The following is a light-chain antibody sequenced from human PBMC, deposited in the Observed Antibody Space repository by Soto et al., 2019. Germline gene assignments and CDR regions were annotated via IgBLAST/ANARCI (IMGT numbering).Light chain of an antibody. CDR1: QSIXKN. V-gene: IGKV3D-15*01. Sequence: EILVTQYPATLSVSPGERVTLSCRASQSIXKNLAWYQPKPGQAPRLLXSGASTSAGGSPASLSGSGSGTEFTPTSSSMQPYYCGVYYCQQYNRWPRTFGGGTMVEI. J-gene: IGKJ4*01. CDR3: QQYNRWPRT. CDR2: GAS.